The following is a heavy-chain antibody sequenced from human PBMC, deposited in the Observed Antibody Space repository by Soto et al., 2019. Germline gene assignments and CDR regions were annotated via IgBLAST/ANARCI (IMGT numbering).Heavy chain of an antibody. V-gene: IGHV1-18*01. CDR1: GYTFTSYG. CDR3: AIVGYCSGGSCYGEFDP. D-gene: IGHD2-15*01. J-gene: IGHJ5*02. Sequence: ASVKVSCKASGYTFTSYGISWVRQAPGQGLEWMGWISAYNGNTNYAQKLQGRVTMTTDTSTSTAYMELRSLRSGDTAVYYCAIVGYCSGGSCYGEFDPWGQGTPVTVSS. CDR2: ISAYNGNT.